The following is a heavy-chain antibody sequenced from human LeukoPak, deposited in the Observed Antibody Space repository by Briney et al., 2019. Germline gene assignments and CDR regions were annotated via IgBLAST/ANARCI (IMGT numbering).Heavy chain of an antibody. CDR2: ISGSGGER. J-gene: IGHJ5*02. Sequence: GGSLRLSCAASGFTFSNYGMSWVRQAPGKGLQWVSGISGSGGERYYTESVKGRFTISRDNSKNTLYLQMNSLRAEDTAVYYCAKRARVGDYGDYWFDPWGQGTLVTVSS. V-gene: IGHV3-23*01. CDR1: GFTFSNYG. D-gene: IGHD4-17*01. CDR3: AKRARVGDYGDYWFDP.